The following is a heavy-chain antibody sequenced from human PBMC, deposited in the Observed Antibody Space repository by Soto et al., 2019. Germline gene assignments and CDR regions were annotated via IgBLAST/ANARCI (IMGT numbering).Heavy chain of an antibody. Sequence: GGSLRLSCAASGFTFSSYAMNWVRQAPGKGLEWVSSISSSSSYIYYADSVKGRFTISRDNAKNSLYLEMNSLRAEDTAVYYCARDLNYDSSGYYFGYYYYGMDVWGQGTTVTVSS. J-gene: IGHJ6*02. D-gene: IGHD3-22*01. CDR3: ARDLNYDSSGYYFGYYYYGMDV. V-gene: IGHV3-21*01. CDR2: ISSSSSYI. CDR1: GFTFSSYA.